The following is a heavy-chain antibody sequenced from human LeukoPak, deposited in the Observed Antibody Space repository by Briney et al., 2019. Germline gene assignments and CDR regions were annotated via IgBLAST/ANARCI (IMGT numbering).Heavy chain of an antibody. CDR2: IWYDGSNK. V-gene: IGHV3-33*01. D-gene: IGHD4-17*01. J-gene: IGHJ6*02. CDR3: ARDPAYGDYASNYYYYYGMDV. CDR1: GFTFSSYG. Sequence: GGSLRLSCAASGFTFSSYGMHWVRQAPGKGLEWVAVIWYDGSNKYYADSVKGRFTISRDNSKNTLYLQMNSLRAEDTAAYYCARDPAYGDYASNYYYYYGMDVWGQGTTVTVSS.